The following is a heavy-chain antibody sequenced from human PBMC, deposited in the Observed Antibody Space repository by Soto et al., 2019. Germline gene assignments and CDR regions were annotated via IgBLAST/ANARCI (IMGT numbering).Heavy chain of an antibody. J-gene: IGHJ1*01. CDR3: AREGLYSNYAEYFHH. V-gene: IGHV1-18*01. CDR1: GYTFNTYG. D-gene: IGHD4-4*01. CDR2: ISGYSGHT. Sequence: QVQLVQSGAEVKRPGASVKVSCKTSGYTFNTYGITWVRQAPGQGLEWMGWISGYSGHTKYAEKVQGRVTMTTDPFTSTGYMELSRLTYEDTAVYYCAREGLYSNYAEYFHHWGQGTLVTVSS.